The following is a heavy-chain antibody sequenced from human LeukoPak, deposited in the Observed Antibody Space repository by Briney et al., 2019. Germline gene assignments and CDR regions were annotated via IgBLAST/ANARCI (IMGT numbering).Heavy chain of an antibody. Sequence: SQTLSLTCTVSGGSISNYYWTWVRQPPGKGLEWIGYVYYTGGTKYNHSLKSRVTISVDMSKNQFSLTLKSVTAADTAVYYCARAGYSYGTGYYFDYWGQGTLVTVSS. CDR1: GGSISNYY. D-gene: IGHD5-18*01. CDR2: VYYTGGT. CDR3: ARAGYSYGTGYYFDY. J-gene: IGHJ4*02. V-gene: IGHV4-59*01.